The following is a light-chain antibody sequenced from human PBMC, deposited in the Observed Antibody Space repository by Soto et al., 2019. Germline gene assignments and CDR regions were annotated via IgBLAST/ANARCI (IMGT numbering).Light chain of an antibody. Sequence: EIVLTQSPDTLSLSPGERATLSCRASQSVSASYVAWYQQKPGQAPRLLLYGASSRATGIPDRFSGSGSGTDFTLTISRLEPEDFAVYYCQQYGSSPKTFGQGTKVEIK. V-gene: IGKV3-20*01. CDR2: GAS. J-gene: IGKJ1*01. CDR1: QSVSASY. CDR3: QQYGSSPKT.